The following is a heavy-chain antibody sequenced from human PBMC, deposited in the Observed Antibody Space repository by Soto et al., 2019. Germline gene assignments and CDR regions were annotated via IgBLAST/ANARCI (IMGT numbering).Heavy chain of an antibody. V-gene: IGHV3-64D*06. CDR3: VKRRPPRHVLLWFGELGFDY. CDR2: ISSNGGST. Sequence: QAGGSLRLSCSASGFTFSSYAMHWVRQAPGKGLEYVSAISSNGGSTYYADSVKGRFTISRDNSKNTLYLQMSSLRAEDTAVYYCVKRRPPRHVLLWFGELGFDYWGQGTLVTVSS. CDR1: GFTFSSYA. D-gene: IGHD3-10*01. J-gene: IGHJ4*02.